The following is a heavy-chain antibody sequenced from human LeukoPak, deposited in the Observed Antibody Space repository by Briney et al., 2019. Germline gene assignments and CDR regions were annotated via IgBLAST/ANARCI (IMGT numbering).Heavy chain of an antibody. CDR3: ASTAIGWFGELLSYFQH. Sequence: PSETLSLTCPVSGGSVSSYYWSWIRQPPGKGLEWIGYIYYSGSTNYKPSLKSRVTISVDTPKNQFSLKLSSVTAADTAVYYCASTAIGWFGELLSYFQHWGQGTLVTVSS. CDR1: GGSVSSYY. D-gene: IGHD3-10*01. V-gene: IGHV4-59*02. J-gene: IGHJ1*01. CDR2: IYYSGST.